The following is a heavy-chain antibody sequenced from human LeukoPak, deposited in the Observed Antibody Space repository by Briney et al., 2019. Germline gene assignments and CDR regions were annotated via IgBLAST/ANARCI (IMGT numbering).Heavy chain of an antibody. J-gene: IGHJ4*02. Sequence: GASVKVSCKASGYTFTNYYILWVRQAPGQGLEWMGWINPNSGGTNYAQKFQGRVTMTRDTSISTAYMELSRLRSDDTAVYYCARDAGITGTRSGFDYWGQGTLVTVSS. CDR2: INPNSGGT. CDR1: GYTFTNYY. D-gene: IGHD1-7*01. CDR3: ARDAGITGTRSGFDY. V-gene: IGHV1-2*02.